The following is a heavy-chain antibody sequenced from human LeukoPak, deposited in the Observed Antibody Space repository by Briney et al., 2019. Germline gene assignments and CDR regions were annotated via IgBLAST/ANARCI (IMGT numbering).Heavy chain of an antibody. CDR2: IYYSGNT. D-gene: IGHD2-21*01. Sequence: SETLSLTCTVSGGPTSSYYWRWIRQPPGKGLEWIGYIYYSGNTTYNPSLKSRVTISVDTSRNQFSLKLSSVTAADTAMYYCTRGSRAFSPCGFWGQGTLVTVSS. CDR3: TRGSRAFSPCGF. J-gene: IGHJ1*01. CDR1: GGPTSSYY. V-gene: IGHV4-59*12.